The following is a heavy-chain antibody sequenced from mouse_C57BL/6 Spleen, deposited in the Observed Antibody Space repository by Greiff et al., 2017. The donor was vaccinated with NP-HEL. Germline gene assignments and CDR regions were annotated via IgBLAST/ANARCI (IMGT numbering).Heavy chain of an antibody. CDR2: IDPSDSYT. D-gene: IGHD3-2*02. CDR3: ASSRQLSPFAY. Sequence: VQLQQSGAELVMPGASVKLSCKASGYTFTSYWMHWVKQRPGQGLEWIGEIDPSDSYTNYNQKFKGKSTLTVDKSSSTAYMQLSSLTSEDSAVYYCASSRQLSPFAYWGQGTLVTVSA. J-gene: IGHJ3*01. CDR1: GYTFTSYW. V-gene: IGHV1-69*01.